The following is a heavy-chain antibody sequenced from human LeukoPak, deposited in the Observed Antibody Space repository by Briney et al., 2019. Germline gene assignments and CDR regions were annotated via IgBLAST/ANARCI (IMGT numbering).Heavy chain of an antibody. CDR2: INTDGSRT. V-gene: IGHV3-74*01. D-gene: IGHD4-17*01. Sequence: PGGSLRLSCAASGFTFSSYGMHWVRQAPGKGLLWVSRINTDGSRTAYADSVKGRFTISRDNARNTVFLQMNSLRAEDTAVYYCARGGGDYGMDLNDYWGQGTLVTVSS. CDR3: ARGGGDYGMDLNDY. CDR1: GFTFSSYG. J-gene: IGHJ4*02.